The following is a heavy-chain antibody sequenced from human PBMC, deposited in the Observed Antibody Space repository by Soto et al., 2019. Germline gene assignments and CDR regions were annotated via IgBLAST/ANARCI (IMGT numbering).Heavy chain of an antibody. Sequence: GESLKISCKGSGYSFTSYWIGWVRQMPGKGLEWMGIIYPGDSDTRYSPSFQGQVTISADKSISTAYLQWSSLKASDTAMYYCARLSDNSSSLRGYYYYYGMDVWGQGTTVTVSS. D-gene: IGHD6-6*01. CDR1: GYSFTSYW. CDR3: ARLSDNSSSLRGYYYYYGMDV. J-gene: IGHJ6*02. CDR2: IYPGDSDT. V-gene: IGHV5-51*01.